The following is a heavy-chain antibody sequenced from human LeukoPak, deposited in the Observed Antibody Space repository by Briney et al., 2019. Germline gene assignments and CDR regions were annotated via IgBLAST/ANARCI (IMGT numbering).Heavy chain of an antibody. V-gene: IGHV4-39*07. CDR2: IYYSGDT. CDR1: GGSISSSSYY. CDR3: ARGLGYYDSSVGY. J-gene: IGHJ4*02. D-gene: IGHD3-22*01. Sequence: SETLSLTCTVSGGSISSSSYYWGWVRQPPGKGLEWIGSIYYSGDTYYKPSLKSRVTISVDTSKNQFSLQLSSVTAADTAVYYCARGLGYYDSSVGYWGQGTLVTVSS.